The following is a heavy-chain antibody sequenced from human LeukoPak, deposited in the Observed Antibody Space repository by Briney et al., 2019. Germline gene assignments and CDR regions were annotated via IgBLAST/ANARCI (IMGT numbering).Heavy chain of an antibody. J-gene: IGHJ4*02. CDR2: IYWDDDK. V-gene: IGHV2-5*02. CDR3: AHRNVMTVAGIGYSFDS. CDR1: GFSLSTSAVG. Sequence: SGPTLVHPTPPLTLTCTFSGFSLSTSAVGVGWIRQPPGKALEWVALIYWDDDKRYSPSLKSRLTITKDTSKNKVILTMTNIDPVDTATYYCAHRNVMTVAGIGYSFDSGGQGALVTVSS. D-gene: IGHD6-19*01.